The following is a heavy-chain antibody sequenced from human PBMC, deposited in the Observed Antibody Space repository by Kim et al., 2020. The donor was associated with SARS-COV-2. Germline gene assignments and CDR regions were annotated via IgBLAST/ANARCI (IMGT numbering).Heavy chain of an antibody. Sequence: GGSLRLSCAASGFTFSSYAMHWVRQAPGKGLEWVAVISYDGSNKYYADSVKGRFTISRDNSKNTLYLQMNSLRAEDTAVYYCAREGGVVVTSSDYYYYGMDVWGQGTTVTVSS. J-gene: IGHJ6*02. CDR2: ISYDGSNK. CDR3: AREGGVVVTSSDYYYYGMDV. V-gene: IGHV3-30*04. CDR1: GFTFSSYA. D-gene: IGHD2-21*02.